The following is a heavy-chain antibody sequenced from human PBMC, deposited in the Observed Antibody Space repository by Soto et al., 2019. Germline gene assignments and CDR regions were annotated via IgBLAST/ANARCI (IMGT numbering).Heavy chain of an antibody. CDR3: LSANYCRSSGYYHDLFNN. J-gene: IGHJ1*01. Sequence: GGALRRSCAASGFTFSTSGMHWFRQAPGKGLEWVATIWYDGSKKYYADSVKGRFTISRDNSKNTPYLQMNSLRAEDTAVYYFLSANYCRSSGYYHDLFNNWGQGILATISS. V-gene: IGHV3-33*01. D-gene: IGHD3-22*01. CDR1: GFTFSTSG. CDR2: IWYDGSKK.